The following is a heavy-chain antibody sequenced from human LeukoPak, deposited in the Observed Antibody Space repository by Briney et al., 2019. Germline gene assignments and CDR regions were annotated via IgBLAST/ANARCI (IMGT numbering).Heavy chain of an antibody. V-gene: IGHV3-23*01. D-gene: IGHD6-19*01. J-gene: IGHJ1*01. CDR2: ISGSGGST. Sequence: GGSLRLSCAASGFTFSSYAMSWVRQAPGKGLEWVSAISGSGGSTYYADSVKGRFTISRDNSKNTLYLQMNSLRAEDTAVYYCAKGIHSSGWYVEYFQHWGQGTLVTVSS. CDR1: GFTFSSYA. CDR3: AKGIHSSGWYVEYFQH.